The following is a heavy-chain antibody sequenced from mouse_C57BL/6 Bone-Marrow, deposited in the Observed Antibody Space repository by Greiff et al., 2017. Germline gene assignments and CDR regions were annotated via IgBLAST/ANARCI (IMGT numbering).Heavy chain of an antibody. D-gene: IGHD2-2*01. CDR2: IYPGNSDT. J-gene: IGHJ1*03. CDR1: GYTFTSYW. Sequence: DVQLQESGTVLARPGASVKMSCKTSGYTFTSYWMHWVKQRPGQGLEWIGAIYPGNSDTSYNQKFKGKAKLTAVPSASTAYMELSSLTNEDSAVYYCTRCGYDPYWYCDVWGTGTTVTVSS. CDR3: TRCGYDPYWYCDV. V-gene: IGHV1-5*01.